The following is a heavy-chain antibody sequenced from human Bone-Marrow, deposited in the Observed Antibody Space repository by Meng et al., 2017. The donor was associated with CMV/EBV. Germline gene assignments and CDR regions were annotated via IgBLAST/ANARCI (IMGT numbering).Heavy chain of an antibody. CDR3: AHAYDDFWSGYYLGAFDI. Sequence: SGPTLVKPTQTLTLTCTFSGFSLNTSGVSVGWIRQPPGKALEWLALIDWNDDRRYSPSLNSRLTVTKDTSTNQVVLTLTNMEAVDTATYFCAHAYDDFWSGYYLGAFDIWGQGTLVTVSS. V-gene: IGHV2-5*01. J-gene: IGHJ3*02. D-gene: IGHD3-3*01. CDR1: GFSLNTSGVS. CDR2: IDWNDDR.